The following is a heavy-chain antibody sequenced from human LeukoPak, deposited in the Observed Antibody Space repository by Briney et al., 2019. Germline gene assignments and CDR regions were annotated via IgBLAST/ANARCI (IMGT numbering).Heavy chain of an antibody. J-gene: IGHJ5*02. D-gene: IGHD6-13*01. Sequence: ASVKVSCKASGYTFTGYYMHWVRQAPGQGLEWMGWINPNSGGTNYAQKFQGRVTMTKDTSISTAYMELSRLRSDDTAVYYCARARRAAAGTGFDPWGQGTLVTVSS. CDR1: GYTFTGYY. CDR3: ARARRAAAGTGFDP. V-gene: IGHV1-2*02. CDR2: INPNSGGT.